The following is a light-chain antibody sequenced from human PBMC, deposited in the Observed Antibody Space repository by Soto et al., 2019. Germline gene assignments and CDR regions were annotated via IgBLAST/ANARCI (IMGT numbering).Light chain of an antibody. CDR2: HAS. CDR3: QQYGSSPAT. CDR1: QTISSW. V-gene: IGKV1-5*01. J-gene: IGKJ1*01. Sequence: DIQMTQSPSTLSGSVVDRVTITFRAIQTISSWLAWYQQKPGKAPKLLIYHASTLESGVPSRFSGSGSGTDFTLTISRLEPEDFAVYYCQQYGSSPATFGQGTKVDIK.